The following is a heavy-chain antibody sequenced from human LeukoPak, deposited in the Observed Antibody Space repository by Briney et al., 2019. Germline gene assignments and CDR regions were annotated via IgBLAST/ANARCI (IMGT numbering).Heavy chain of an antibody. CDR1: GFTFSDYY. D-gene: IGHD5-18*01. CDR2: ISSSGNTI. V-gene: IGHV3-11*04. Sequence: GGSLRLSCAASGFTFSDYYMSWIRQAPGKGLEWVSYISSSGNTIDYADSVKGRFTISRDNAKNSLYLQMNNLRAEDTAVYYCSRLRGYSYGYADYWGQGALVTVSS. J-gene: IGHJ4*02. CDR3: SRLRGYSYGYADY.